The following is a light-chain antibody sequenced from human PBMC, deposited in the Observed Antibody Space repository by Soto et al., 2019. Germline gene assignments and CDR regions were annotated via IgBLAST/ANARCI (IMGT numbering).Light chain of an antibody. V-gene: IGKV3-20*01. Sequence: EIVLTQSPGTLSLSPGEGATLSCRASQSVSGSSLAWYQQKPGQAPRLLIYDTSIRATGIPDRFSGAGSGTDFTLTFSRLEPEDFAVYYCQQYGSSPETFGQGTKLEIK. CDR1: QSVSGSS. J-gene: IGKJ2*01. CDR3: QQYGSSPET. CDR2: DTS.